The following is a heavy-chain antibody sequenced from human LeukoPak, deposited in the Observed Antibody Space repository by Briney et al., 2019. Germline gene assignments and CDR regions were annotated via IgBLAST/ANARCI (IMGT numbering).Heavy chain of an antibody. CDR2: INDDGSST. D-gene: IGHD3-3*01. CDR3: ARDPWSRMDV. CDR1: GFIFSSYW. Sequence: GGSLRLSCAASGFIFSSYWMHWVRQAPGKGLVWVSRINDDGSSTTYADSVKGRFTISRDNAKNTLFLQMNSLRAEDTAVYYCARDPWSRMDVWGQRTTVTVSS. J-gene: IGHJ6*02. V-gene: IGHV3-74*01.